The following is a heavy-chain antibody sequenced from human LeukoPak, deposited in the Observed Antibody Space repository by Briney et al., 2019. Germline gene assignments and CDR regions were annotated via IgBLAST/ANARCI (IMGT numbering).Heavy chain of an antibody. CDR1: GDSVSSNSVA. J-gene: IGHJ5*02. V-gene: IGHV6-1*01. CDR3: ARTMSATGANWFDP. D-gene: IGHD6-13*01. CDR2: TYYRSKWSN. Sequence: SQTLSLTCAISGDSVSSNSVAWNWSRQSPSRGLEWLGRTYYRSKWSNDYAVSVKSRITITPDTSKNQFSLQLNSVTPEDTAVYYCARTMSATGANWFDPWGQGTLVTVSS.